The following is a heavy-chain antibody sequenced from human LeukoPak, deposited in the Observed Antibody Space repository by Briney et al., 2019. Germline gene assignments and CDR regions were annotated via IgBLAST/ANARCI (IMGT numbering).Heavy chain of an antibody. CDR3: ARGGPYTSSDYRANWFDP. J-gene: IGHJ5*02. Sequence: SETLSLTCAVYGGSFSGYYWSWIRQPPGKGLEWIGEINHCKSTNYNPHIKNRVTITVDTSKNQSSQKLSSVTAADTAVYYCARGGPYTSSDYRANWFDPWGQGTLVTVSS. CDR2: INHCKST. V-gene: IGHV4-34*01. D-gene: IGHD3-22*01. CDR1: GGSFSGYY.